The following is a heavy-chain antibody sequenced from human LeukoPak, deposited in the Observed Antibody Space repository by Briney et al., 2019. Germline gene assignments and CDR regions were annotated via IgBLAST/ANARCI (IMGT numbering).Heavy chain of an antibody. Sequence: SETLSLTRTVSGGSISSYYWSWIRQPPGKGLEWIGCIYYSGSTNYNPSLKSRVTISVDTSKNQFSLELSSVTAADTAVYYCARDPFGWSYFDYWGQGTLVTVSS. V-gene: IGHV4-59*01. D-gene: IGHD2-15*01. CDR3: ARDPFGWSYFDY. CDR2: IYYSGST. J-gene: IGHJ4*02. CDR1: GGSISSYY.